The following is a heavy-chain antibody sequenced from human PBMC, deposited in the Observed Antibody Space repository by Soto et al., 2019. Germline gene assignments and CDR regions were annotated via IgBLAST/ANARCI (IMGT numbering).Heavy chain of an antibody. J-gene: IGHJ1*01. Sequence: QVQLVQSGAEVKKPGASVKVSCKASGYTFTSYGISWVRQAPGQGLEWMGWISAYNGNTNYAQKLQGRVTMTTDTSTSTAYMELRSLRSDDTAVYYCVRDPCSGGSCYTAPEYFQHWGQGTLVTVSS. D-gene: IGHD2-15*01. CDR3: VRDPCSGGSCYTAPEYFQH. CDR2: ISAYNGNT. V-gene: IGHV1-18*01. CDR1: GYTFTSYG.